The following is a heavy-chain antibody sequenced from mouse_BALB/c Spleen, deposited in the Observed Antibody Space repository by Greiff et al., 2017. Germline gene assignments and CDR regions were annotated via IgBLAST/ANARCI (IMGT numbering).Heavy chain of an antibody. CDR2: IYPSDSYT. D-gene: IGHD2-10*02. J-gene: IGHJ2*01. Sequence: QVQLQQPGAELVRPGASVKLSCKASGYTFTSYWINWVKQRPGQGLEWIGNIYPSDSYTNYNQKFKDKATLTVDKSSSTAYMQLSSPTSEDSAVYYCTRDSIFDYWGQGTTLTVSS. V-gene: IGHV1-69*02. CDR3: TRDSIFDY. CDR1: GYTFTSYW.